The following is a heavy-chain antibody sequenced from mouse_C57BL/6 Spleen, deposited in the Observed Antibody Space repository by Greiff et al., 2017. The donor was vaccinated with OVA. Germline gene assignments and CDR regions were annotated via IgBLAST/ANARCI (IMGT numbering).Heavy chain of an antibody. Sequence: VQLQQPGAELVRPGSSVKLSCKASGYTFTSYWMHWVKQRPIQGLEWIGNIDPSDSETHYNQKFKDKATLTVDKSSSTAYMQLSSLTSEDSAVYYCARSRGYDGDYYAMDYWGQGTSVTVSS. CDR3: ARSRGYDGDYYAMDY. J-gene: IGHJ4*01. V-gene: IGHV1-52*01. CDR2: IDPSDSET. D-gene: IGHD2-2*01. CDR1: GYTFTSYW.